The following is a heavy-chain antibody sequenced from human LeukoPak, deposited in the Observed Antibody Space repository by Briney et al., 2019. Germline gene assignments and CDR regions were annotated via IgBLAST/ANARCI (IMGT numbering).Heavy chain of an antibody. CDR1: GGSFSVYY. CDR2: INHSGST. J-gene: IGHJ4*02. CDR3: ARGSWSGYFYYFDY. D-gene: IGHD3-3*01. V-gene: IGHV4-34*01. Sequence: SETLSLTCAVDGGSFSVYYWSWIRQPPGKGLEWIGEINHSGSTNYNPSLKSRVTISVDTSKNQFSLKLSSVTAADTAVYYCARGSWSGYFYYFDYWGQGTLVTVSS.